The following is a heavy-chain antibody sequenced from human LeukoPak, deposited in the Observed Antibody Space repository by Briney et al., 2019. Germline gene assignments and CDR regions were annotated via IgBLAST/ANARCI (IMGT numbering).Heavy chain of an antibody. CDR1: GFTFSSYA. CDR3: AKDRGSWYSDAFDI. Sequence: PGGSLRLSCAASGFTFSSYAMHWVRQAPGKGLEWVAVISYDGSNKYYADSVKGRFTISRDNSKNTLYLQMNSLRAEDTAVYYCAKDRGSWYSDAFDIWGQGTMVTVSS. V-gene: IGHV3-30*04. D-gene: IGHD6-13*01. J-gene: IGHJ3*02. CDR2: ISYDGSNK.